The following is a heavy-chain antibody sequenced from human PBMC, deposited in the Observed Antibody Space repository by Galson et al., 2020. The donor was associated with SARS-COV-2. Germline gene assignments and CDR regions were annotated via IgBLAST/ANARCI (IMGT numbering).Heavy chain of an antibody. CDR2: IYPGDSDT. Sequence: KIGESLKISCKGSGYKFYSYWIGWVRQIPGKGPEWMGIIYPGDSDTRYSPSFQGQVTISADKSNSTAYLQWSSLKASDTAMYYCARSNRGDTSYFYGMDVWGQGTTVTVSS. CDR1: GYKFYSYW. CDR3: ARSNRGDTSYFYGMDV. V-gene: IGHV5-51*01. J-gene: IGHJ6*02.